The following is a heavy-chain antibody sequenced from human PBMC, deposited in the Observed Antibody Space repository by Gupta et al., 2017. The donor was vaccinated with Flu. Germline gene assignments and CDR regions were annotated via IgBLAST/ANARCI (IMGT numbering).Heavy chain of an antibody. CDR2: ISGISNNI. Sequence: EVQLVESGGGLVKPGGSLRLSCAASGFTFRSSSMTWFRQVPGKGLEWVSCISGISNNIYYADSVKGRFTISRDNAKNALYLQMNNLRAEDTAVYYGARVHPDSYDPSLYYLDWFDSWGQGTLVTVSS. D-gene: IGHD3-22*01. CDR3: ARVHPDSYDPSLYYLDWFDS. CDR1: GFTFRSSS. J-gene: IGHJ5*01. V-gene: IGHV3-21*06.